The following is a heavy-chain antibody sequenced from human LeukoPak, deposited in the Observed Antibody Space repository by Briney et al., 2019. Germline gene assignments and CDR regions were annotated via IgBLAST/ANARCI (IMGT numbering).Heavy chain of an antibody. CDR2: INHSGST. CDR1: GGSISSSSYY. D-gene: IGHD3-22*01. V-gene: IGHV4-39*07. Sequence: PSETLSLTCTVSGGSISSSSYYWGWIRQPPGKGLEWIGEINHSGSTNYNPSLKSRVTISVDTSKNQFSLKLSSVTAADTAVYYCARESGRYYDSSVGYFDYWGQGTLVTVSS. J-gene: IGHJ4*02. CDR3: ARESGRYYDSSVGYFDY.